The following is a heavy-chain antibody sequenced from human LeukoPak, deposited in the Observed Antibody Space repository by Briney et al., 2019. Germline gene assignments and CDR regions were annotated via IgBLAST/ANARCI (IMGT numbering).Heavy chain of an antibody. CDR3: TRLGQLEPDYDFYGMDV. V-gene: IGHV3-73*01. D-gene: IGHD1-1*01. CDR2: IRTKVNSYAT. J-gene: IGHJ6*02. CDR1: GFSFSGSA. Sequence: GGPLRLSCAASGFSFSGSAMHWVRQASGKGLEWVGRIRTKVNSYATSYAASVKGRFTISRDDSKNTAYLQMNSLKTEDTAVYYCTRLGQLEPDYDFYGMDVWGQGTTVTVSS.